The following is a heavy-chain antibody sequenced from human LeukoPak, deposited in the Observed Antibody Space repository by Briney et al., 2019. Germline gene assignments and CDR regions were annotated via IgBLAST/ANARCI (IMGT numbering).Heavy chain of an antibody. J-gene: IGHJ4*02. V-gene: IGHV4-38-2*01. D-gene: IGHD6-13*01. CDR1: GYSISSGYY. CDR3: ARTHPIYSSSWYERFFFDY. CDR2: IYHSGST. Sequence: SETLSLTCAVSGYSISSGYYWGWIRQPPGKGLEWIGSIYHSGSTYYNPSLKSRVTISVDTSKNQSSLKLSSVTAADTAVYYCARTHPIYSSSWYERFFFDYWGQGTLVTVSS.